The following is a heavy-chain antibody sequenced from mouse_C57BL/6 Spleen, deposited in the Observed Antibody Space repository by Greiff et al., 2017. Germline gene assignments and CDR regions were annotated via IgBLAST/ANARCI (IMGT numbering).Heavy chain of an antibody. CDR1: GYTFTDYY. CDR3: ATPYGSSDGYFDV. D-gene: IGHD1-1*01. V-gene: IGHV1-26*01. J-gene: IGHJ1*03. Sequence: EVQLQQSGPELVKPGASVKISCKASGYTFTDYYMNWVKQSHGKSLEWIGDINPNNGGTSYNQKFKGKATLTVDKSSSTAYLELRSLTSEDSAVYYCATPYGSSDGYFDVWGTGTTVTVSS. CDR2: INPNNGGT.